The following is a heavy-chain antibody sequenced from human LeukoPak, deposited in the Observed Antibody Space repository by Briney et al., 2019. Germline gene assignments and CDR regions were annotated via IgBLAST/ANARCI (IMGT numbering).Heavy chain of an antibody. V-gene: IGHV3-21*01. CDR3: AAVIDY. J-gene: IGHJ4*02. CDR1: GFTFSGFG. CDR2: ISSSSSYI. Sequence: PGGSLRLSCAVSGFTFSGFGMNWVRQAPGKGLEWVSSISSSSSYIYYADSVKGRFTISRDNANNSVYLQMNNLRAEDTAVYYCAAVIDYWGQGTLVTVSS.